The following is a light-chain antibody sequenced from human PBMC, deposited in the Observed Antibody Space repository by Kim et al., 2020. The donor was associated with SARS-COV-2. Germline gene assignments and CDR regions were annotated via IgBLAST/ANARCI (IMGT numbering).Light chain of an antibody. CDR1: QSVLYTSNNKND. Sequence: ATINCKTSQSVLYTSNNKNDVAWYQQKPEQPPILLISWASTREPGVPDRFSGSGSETDVTLTISSLQAEDGSLYYCQQYYSSPRTFGQGTKVDIK. V-gene: IGKV4-1*01. CDR3: QQYYSSPRT. CDR2: WAS. J-gene: IGKJ1*01.